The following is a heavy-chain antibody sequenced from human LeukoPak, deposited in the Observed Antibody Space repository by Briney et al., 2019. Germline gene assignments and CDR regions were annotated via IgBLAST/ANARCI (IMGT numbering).Heavy chain of an antibody. V-gene: IGHV3-33*01. CDR1: GFTFSSYG. D-gene: IGHD2-15*01. CDR2: IWYDGSNK. CDR3: ARATGGYCSGGSCYLGYFQH. J-gene: IGHJ1*01. Sequence: GGSLRLSCAASGFTFSSYGMHWVRQAPGKGLEWVAVIWYDGSNKYYADSVKGRFTISRDNSKNTLYLQMNSLRAEDTAVYYCARATGGYCSGGSCYLGYFQHWGQGTLVTVSS.